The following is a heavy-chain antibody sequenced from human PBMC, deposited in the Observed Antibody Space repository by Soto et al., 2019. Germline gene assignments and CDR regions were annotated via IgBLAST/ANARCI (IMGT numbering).Heavy chain of an antibody. CDR1: GFTFSSYA. CDR3: GTPGGVSDFDY. Sequence: GGSLRLSCSASGFTFSSYAMYWVRQAPGKGLEYGSAISSNGGSTYYADSVKGRFTISRDNSKNTLYLQMSSLRAEDTAVYYCGTPGGVSDFDYWGQGTLVTVSS. CDR2: ISSNGGST. D-gene: IGHD2-8*01. V-gene: IGHV3-64D*06. J-gene: IGHJ4*02.